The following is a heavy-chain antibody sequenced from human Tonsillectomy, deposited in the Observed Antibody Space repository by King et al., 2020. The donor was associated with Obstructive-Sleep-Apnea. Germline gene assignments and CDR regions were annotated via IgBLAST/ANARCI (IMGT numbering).Heavy chain of an antibody. J-gene: IGHJ4*02. Sequence: VQLVESGGGLIQPGGSLRLSCAGSGFIFSTYTMNWVRQAPGKGLEWVSYISSSSSTLYYADSVKGRFTISRENAKNSLYLQMNSLRAEATAVYYCARGGGSSGWTGDFDQWGQGTLVTVSS. CDR2: ISSSSSTL. CDR1: GFIFSTYT. D-gene: IGHD6-19*01. CDR3: ARGGGSSGWTGDFDQ. V-gene: IGHV3-48*04.